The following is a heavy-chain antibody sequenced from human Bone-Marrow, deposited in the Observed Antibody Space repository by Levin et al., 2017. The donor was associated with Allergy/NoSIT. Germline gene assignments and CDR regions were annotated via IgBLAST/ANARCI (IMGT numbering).Heavy chain of an antibody. V-gene: IGHV3-7*01. J-gene: IGHJ4*02. CDR1: GFTFSNYE. CDR3: ARSLDF. CDR2: INQDGSKK. Sequence: PGGSLRLSCAASGFTFSNYEMFWFRQAPGEGLQRVANINQDGSKKYYADPVKGRFSISRDNAQNSLYLQMNSLRAEDTAVYYCARSLDFWGQGTLVIVSS.